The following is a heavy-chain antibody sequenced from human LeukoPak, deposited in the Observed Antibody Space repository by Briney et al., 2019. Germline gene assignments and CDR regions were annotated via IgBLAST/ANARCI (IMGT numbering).Heavy chain of an antibody. J-gene: IGHJ6*03. Sequence: PGGSLRLSCAASGFTFDDYGMSWVRQAPGKGLEWVSGINWNGGSTGYADSVKGRFTISRDNAKNSLYLQMNSLRAEDTALYYCARENSYGYFYYYMDVWGKGTTVTVSS. CDR2: INWNGGST. D-gene: IGHD5-18*01. CDR3: ARENSYGYFYYYMDV. V-gene: IGHV3-20*04. CDR1: GFTFDDYG.